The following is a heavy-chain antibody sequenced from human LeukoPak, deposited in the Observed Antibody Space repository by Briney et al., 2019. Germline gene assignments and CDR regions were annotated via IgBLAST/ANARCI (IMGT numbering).Heavy chain of an antibody. J-gene: IGHJ4*02. V-gene: IGHV3-7*04. CDR2: IKQDGSKK. CDR1: GFPFSSYW. D-gene: IGHD5-24*01. Sequence: GGSLRLSCVASGFPFSSYWMTWVRQAPGKGLEWVANIKQDGSKKSCVDSVKGRFTISRDNAKNSLYLQMNSLRAEDTAIYYCTRVGYIDEGIDYWGQGTLVTVSS. CDR3: TRVGYIDEGIDY.